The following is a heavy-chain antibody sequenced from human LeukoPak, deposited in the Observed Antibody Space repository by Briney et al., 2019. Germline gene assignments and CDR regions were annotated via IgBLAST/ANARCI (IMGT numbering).Heavy chain of an antibody. CDR3: ARSRATVTFFFDY. J-gene: IGHJ4*02. CDR2: IYYSGST. D-gene: IGHD4-17*01. Sequence: SETLSLTCTVSGGSISSGGYYWSWIRQHPGKGLEWIGYIYYSGSTYYNPSLKSRVTISVDTSKNQFSLKLSSVTAADTAVYYCARSRATVTFFFDYGGQGTLVTVFS. CDR1: GGSISSGGYY. V-gene: IGHV4-31*03.